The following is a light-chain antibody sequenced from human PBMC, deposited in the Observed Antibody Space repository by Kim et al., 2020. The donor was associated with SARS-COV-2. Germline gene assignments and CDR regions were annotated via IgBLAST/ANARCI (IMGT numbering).Light chain of an antibody. CDR3: ASYAGANTYV. V-gene: IGLV2-8*01. CDR1: SSDIGGYDY. J-gene: IGLJ2*01. Sequence: GQSFTLSLPGTSSDIGGYDYVSWYPQHPGNAPKVMIYDVSERPSRVPDRFSGSKSGNTASLTVSGLQIDDEADYYCASYAGANTYVFGGGTQLTVL. CDR2: DVS.